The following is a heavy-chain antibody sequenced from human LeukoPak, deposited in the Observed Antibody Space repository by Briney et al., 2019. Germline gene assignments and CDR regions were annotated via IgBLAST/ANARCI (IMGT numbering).Heavy chain of an antibody. CDR2: INPDGNKK. Sequence: GGSLSFSCAVSGFTFSSSWLVWVRQAPGKGLVWVASINPDGNKKYSADSVKGRFTIFRDNAENSLYLQMNSLRVEDTAFYYCARDLAYSRLDYWGQGMLVTVSS. D-gene: IGHD5-18*01. CDR3: ARDLAYSRLDY. J-gene: IGHJ4*02. CDR1: GFTFSSSW. V-gene: IGHV3-7*01.